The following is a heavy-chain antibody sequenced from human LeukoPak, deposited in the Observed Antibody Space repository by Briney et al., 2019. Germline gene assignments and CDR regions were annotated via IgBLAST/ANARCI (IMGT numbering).Heavy chain of an antibody. D-gene: IGHD2-15*01. J-gene: IGHJ4*02. CDR1: GYTFTDHY. Sequence: ASVKVSCKASGYTFTDHYMHWVRQAPGQGLEWMGWINPNSGGTNYAQKFQGRVTMTRDTSISTAYMELSRLRSDDTAVYYCARLLGYCSGGSCYRGLGYWGQGTLVTVSS. V-gene: IGHV1-2*02. CDR3: ARLLGYCSGGSCYRGLGY. CDR2: INPNSGGT.